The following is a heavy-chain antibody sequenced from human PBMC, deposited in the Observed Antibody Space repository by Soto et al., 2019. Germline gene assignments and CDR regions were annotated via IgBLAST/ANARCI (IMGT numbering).Heavy chain of an antibody. CDR1: GYSFNNYW. D-gene: IGHD2-8*01. J-gene: IGHJ5*02. Sequence: PGESLKISCEGSGYSFNNYWIAWLRQVPGKGLEWMGIIYPDNSETRYSPSFEGQVTISADKSNNTAYLQWSSVKASDTATYYCARSSRGVYVIVNWFDPWGQGTLVTVSS. CDR3: ARSSRGVYVIVNWFDP. CDR2: IYPDNSET. V-gene: IGHV5-51*01.